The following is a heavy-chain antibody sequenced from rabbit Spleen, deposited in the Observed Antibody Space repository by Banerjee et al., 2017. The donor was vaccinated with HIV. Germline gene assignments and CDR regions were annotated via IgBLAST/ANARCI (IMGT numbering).Heavy chain of an antibody. CDR3: ARDTSSSFSSYGMDL. D-gene: IGHD1-1*01. Sequence: LEESGGGLVKPGGTLTLTCTVSGFSFSSNWICWVRQAPGKGLEWIACIDAGSSGFTYFATWAQGRFTISKISSTTVTLQMTRLTAADTATYFCARDTSSSFSSYGMDLWGPGTLVTVS. CDR2: IDAGSSGFT. CDR1: GFSFSSNW. J-gene: IGHJ6*01. V-gene: IGHV1S45*01.